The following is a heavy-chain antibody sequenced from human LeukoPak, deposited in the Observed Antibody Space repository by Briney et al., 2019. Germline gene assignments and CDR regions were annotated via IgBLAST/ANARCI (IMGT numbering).Heavy chain of an antibody. CDR2: INPNSGGT. D-gene: IGHD2-8*01. J-gene: IGHJ4*02. CDR1: GYTFTDYY. CDR3: ARGPYCTNGVCYGLFDY. V-gene: IGHV1-2*02. Sequence: ASVKVSCKASGYTFTDYYMHWVRQAPGQGLEWMGWINPNSGGTNYAQKFQGRVTMTRDTSISTAYMELSRLRSDDTAVYYCARGPYCTNGVCYGLFDYWGQGTLVTVSS.